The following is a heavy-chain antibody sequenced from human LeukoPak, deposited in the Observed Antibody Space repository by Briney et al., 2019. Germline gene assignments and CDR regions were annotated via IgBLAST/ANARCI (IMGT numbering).Heavy chain of an antibody. Sequence: SETLSLTCSVSGGSINNYYWNWIRQPPGKGLEWIGYIYYSGNTRYNPSLQSRVTMSIGTSKTQFSLKLDSVTAADTAVYYCARQAMTTVVNVAFDIWGQGTMVTVSS. J-gene: IGHJ3*02. D-gene: IGHD4-23*01. V-gene: IGHV4-59*08. CDR2: IYYSGNT. CDR1: GGSINNYY. CDR3: ARQAMTTVVNVAFDI.